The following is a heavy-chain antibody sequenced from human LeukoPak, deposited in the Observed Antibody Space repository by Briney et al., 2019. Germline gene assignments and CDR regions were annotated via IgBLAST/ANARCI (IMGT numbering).Heavy chain of an antibody. CDR2: IWYDGSNK. D-gene: IGHD4-17*01. CDR3: ARGPRGDYGDFLDY. Sequence: GGSLRLSCAASGFTFRNYVIHWVRQAPGKGPEWVAVIWYDGSNKYYADSVKGRFTISRDNSKNTLYLQMNSLRAEDTAVYYCARGPRGDYGDFLDYWGQGTLVTVSS. J-gene: IGHJ4*02. V-gene: IGHV3-33*08. CDR1: GFTFRNYV.